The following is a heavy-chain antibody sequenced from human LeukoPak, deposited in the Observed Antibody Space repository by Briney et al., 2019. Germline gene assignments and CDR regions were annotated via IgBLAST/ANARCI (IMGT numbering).Heavy chain of an antibody. V-gene: IGHV3-48*01. CDR2: ISSSSTI. CDR3: ARDGGQYYDFWSGYPRNDAFDI. CDR1: GFTFSSYS. J-gene: IGHJ3*02. D-gene: IGHD3-3*01. Sequence: PGGSLRLSCAASGFTFSSYSMNWVRQAPGKGLEWVSYISSSSTIYYADSVKGRFTISRDNAKNSLYLQMNSLRAEDTAAYYCARDGGQYYDFWSGYPRNDAFDIWGQGTMVTVSS.